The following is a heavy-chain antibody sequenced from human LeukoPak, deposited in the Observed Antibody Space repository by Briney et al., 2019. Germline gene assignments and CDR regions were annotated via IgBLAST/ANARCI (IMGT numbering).Heavy chain of an antibody. CDR3: ARVQGHYFYYGMDV. CDR1: GGSFTDYY. CDR2: IYYSGST. Sequence: PSETLSLTCDVSGGSFTDYYWTWIRQPPGKGLEWIGYIYYSGSTNYNPSLKSRVTISVDTSKNQFSLKLSSVTAADTAVYYCARVQGHYFYYGMDVWGQGTTVTVSS. J-gene: IGHJ6*02. V-gene: IGHV4-59*01.